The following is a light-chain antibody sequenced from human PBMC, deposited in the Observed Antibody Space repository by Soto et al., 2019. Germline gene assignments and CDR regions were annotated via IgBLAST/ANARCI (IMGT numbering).Light chain of an antibody. CDR3: AAWDDRLCCLL. V-gene: IGLV1-44*01. CDR1: SSNVGINS. CDR2: TND. Sequence: QAVVTQPPSTSGTPGQRVTISCSGSSSNVGINSVNWYQQFPGTAPRLLIYTNDQLPSGVPGRFSGSKSGTSASLAISGLQSEDEADYYCAAWDDRLCCLLYGGGTKMTVL. J-gene: IGLJ2*01.